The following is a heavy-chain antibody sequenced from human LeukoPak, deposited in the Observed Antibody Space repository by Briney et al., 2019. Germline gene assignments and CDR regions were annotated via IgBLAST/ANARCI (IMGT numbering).Heavy chain of an antibody. CDR3: ARTKPPCTSCLLLDY. J-gene: IGHJ4*02. Sequence: GASVKVSCRGSGYTFTGYYIHWLRQAPGQGLEWMGWFNPNSGGTNYAPKFQGLVTMSSDTSTATAYMELNRLISDDTAVYYCARTKPPCTSCLLLDYWGQGTLVTVSS. CDR1: GYTFTGYY. CDR2: FNPNSGGT. D-gene: IGHD2-2*01. V-gene: IGHV1-2*02.